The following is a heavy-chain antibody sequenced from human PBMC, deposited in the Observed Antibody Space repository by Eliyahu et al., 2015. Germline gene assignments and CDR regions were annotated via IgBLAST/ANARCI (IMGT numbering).Heavy chain of an antibody. CDR2: IYPGDSHT. J-gene: IGHJ5*02. CDR1: GYTFTNSW. Sequence: EVQLVQSGAELRKPGESLKISCKGSGYTFTNSWIGWVRQMPGKGLEWMGIIYPGDSHTRYSPSFQGQVTISVDKPINTAYLQWSSLKASDTAMYYCARQGLYSTSESVWFDPWGQGTLVTVSS. D-gene: IGHD6-13*01. V-gene: IGHV5-51*01. CDR3: ARQGLYSTSESVWFDP.